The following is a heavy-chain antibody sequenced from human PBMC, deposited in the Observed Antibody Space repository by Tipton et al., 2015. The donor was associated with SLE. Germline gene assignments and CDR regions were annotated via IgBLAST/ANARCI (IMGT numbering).Heavy chain of an antibody. D-gene: IGHD3-3*01. CDR1: GGSFSNYY. V-gene: IGHV4-59*08. J-gene: IGHJ4*02. CDR3: ARLSAYYRVFDL. Sequence: TLSLTYTVSGGSFSNYYWNWIRQPPGKGLEWIGNIYYTGRTDYNPSLKSRLTISEDMSKNQLSLNLTSVTAADTAVYYCARLSAYYRVFDLWGQGTLVIVAS. CDR2: IYYTGRT.